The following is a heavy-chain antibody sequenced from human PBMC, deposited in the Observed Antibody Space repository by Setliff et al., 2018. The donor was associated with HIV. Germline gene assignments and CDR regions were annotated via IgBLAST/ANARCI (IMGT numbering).Heavy chain of an antibody. D-gene: IGHD6-19*01. J-gene: IGHJ4*02. Sequence: SETLSLTCTVSGGSISSYYWSWIRQPAGKGLEWIGRIYTSGSTYYNPSLKSRVTISIDTSKNQFSLKLNSVTAADTAMYYCARDGGSSGWYFVLGYSDYWGPGTLVTVSS. V-gene: IGHV4-4*07. CDR3: ARDGGSSGWYFVLGYSDY. CDR1: GGSISSYY. CDR2: IYTSGST.